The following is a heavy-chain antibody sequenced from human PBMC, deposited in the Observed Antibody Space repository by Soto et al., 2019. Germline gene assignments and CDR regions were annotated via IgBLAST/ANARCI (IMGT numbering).Heavy chain of an antibody. J-gene: IGHJ4*02. Sequence: SETLSLTCTVSDGSISGYYWSWLRQPPGKGLEWIGYVYDSGNTNYNPSLKSRVTISLDMSKNQFSLKLTSVTAADTAVYYCARILDPGHSDYWGLGTLVTVSS. CDR1: DGSISGYY. CDR3: ARILDPGHSDY. V-gene: IGHV4-59*01. CDR2: VYDSGNT. D-gene: IGHD3-3*01.